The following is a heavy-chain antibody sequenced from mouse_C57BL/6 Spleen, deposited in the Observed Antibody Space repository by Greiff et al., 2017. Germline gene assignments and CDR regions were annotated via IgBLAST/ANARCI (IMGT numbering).Heavy chain of an antibody. Sequence: EVKVVESGGDLVKPGGSLKLSCAASGFTFSSYGMSWVRQTPDKRLEWVATISSGGSYTYYPDSVKGRFTIARDNAKNTLYLQMSSLKSEDTAMYYCARLGVTKKDFDYWGQGTTLTVSS. J-gene: IGHJ2*01. CDR2: ISSGGSYT. CDR1: GFTFSSYG. D-gene: IGHD2-12*01. CDR3: ARLGVTKKDFDY. V-gene: IGHV5-6*01.